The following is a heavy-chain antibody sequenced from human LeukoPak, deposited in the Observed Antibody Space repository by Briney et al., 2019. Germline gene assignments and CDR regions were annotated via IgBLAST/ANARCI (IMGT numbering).Heavy chain of an antibody. CDR2: ISGSGGST. D-gene: IGHD6-19*01. J-gene: IGHJ6*02. CDR1: GFTFSTYA. V-gene: IGHV3-23*01. CDR3: AKEGYSSGWYVMDV. Sequence: TGGSLRLSCAASGFTFSTYAVNWVRQAPGKGLEWVSAISGSGGSTYYADSVKGRFTISRDNSKNTLYLQMNSLRAEDTAVYYCAKEGYSSGWYVMDVWGQGTTVTVSS.